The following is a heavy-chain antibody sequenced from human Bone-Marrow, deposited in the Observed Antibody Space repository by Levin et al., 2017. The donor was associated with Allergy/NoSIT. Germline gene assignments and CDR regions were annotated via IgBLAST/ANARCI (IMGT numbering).Heavy chain of an antibody. V-gene: IGHV1-69*06. CDR2: IIPIFGTA. CDR3: ARAAYCSSTSSYAGWFDP. D-gene: IGHD2-2*01. J-gene: IGHJ5*02. Sequence: GASVKVSCKASGGTLSSYAISWVRQAPGQGLEWMGGIIPIFGTANHAQKFQGRVTITADKSTSTAYMELSSLRSEDTAVYYCARAAYCSSTSSYAGWFDPWGQGTLVTVAA. CDR1: GGTLSSYA.